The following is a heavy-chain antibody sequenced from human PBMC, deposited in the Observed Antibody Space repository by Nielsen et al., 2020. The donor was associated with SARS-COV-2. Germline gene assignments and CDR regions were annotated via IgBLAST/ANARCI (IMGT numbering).Heavy chain of an antibody. J-gene: IGHJ6*04. V-gene: IGHV3-33*01. D-gene: IGHD3-10*01. CDR3: ARDFRFGEATSGDV. Sequence: GGSLRFSCAASGFTFSSYGMHWVRQAPGKGLEWVAVIWYDGSNKYYADSVKGRFTISRDNSKNTLYLQMNSLRAEDTAVYYCARDFRFGEATSGDVWGKGTTVTVSS. CDR1: GFTFSSYG. CDR2: IWYDGSNK.